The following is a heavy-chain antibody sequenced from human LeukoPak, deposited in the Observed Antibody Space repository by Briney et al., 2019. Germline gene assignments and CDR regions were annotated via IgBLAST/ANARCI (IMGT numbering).Heavy chain of an antibody. Sequence: GGSLRLSCAASGFTFSSYAMSWVRQAPGKGLEWVSYISSDSSTIYYADSVKGRFTISRDNAKNSLYLQMNSLRAEDTAVYYCARDAYIAVAGYVDYWGQGTLVTVSS. V-gene: IGHV3-48*01. CDR3: ARDAYIAVAGYVDY. CDR1: GFTFSSYA. D-gene: IGHD6-19*01. CDR2: ISSDSSTI. J-gene: IGHJ4*02.